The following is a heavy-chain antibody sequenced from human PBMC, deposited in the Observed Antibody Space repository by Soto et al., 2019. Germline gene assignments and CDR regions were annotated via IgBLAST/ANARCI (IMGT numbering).Heavy chain of an antibody. CDR1: GYTFTSYA. CDR3: ARDVTDDFWSGPGGY. V-gene: IGHV1-3*01. D-gene: IGHD3-3*01. CDR2: INAGNGNT. Sequence: ASVKVSCKASGYTFTSYAMHWVRQAPGQRLEWMGWINAGNGNTKYSQKFQGRVTITRGTSASTAYMELSSLRSEDTAVYYCARDVTDDFWSGPGGYWGQGTLVTVSS. J-gene: IGHJ4*02.